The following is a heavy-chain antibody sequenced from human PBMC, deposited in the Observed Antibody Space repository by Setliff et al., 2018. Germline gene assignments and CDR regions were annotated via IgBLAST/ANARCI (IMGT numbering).Heavy chain of an antibody. D-gene: IGHD3-10*01. Sequence: PSETLSLTCIVSGGSIGHYYWNWIRQPPGKGLEWIGYVYTSGSTNYNPSLKSRVTISVDTSKNQFSLKLSSVTAADTAVYYCARLRGIMVRGVIISDYFDYWGQGTLVTVSS. CDR1: GGSIGHYY. J-gene: IGHJ4*02. V-gene: IGHV4-4*08. CDR2: VYTSGST. CDR3: ARLRGIMVRGVIISDYFDY.